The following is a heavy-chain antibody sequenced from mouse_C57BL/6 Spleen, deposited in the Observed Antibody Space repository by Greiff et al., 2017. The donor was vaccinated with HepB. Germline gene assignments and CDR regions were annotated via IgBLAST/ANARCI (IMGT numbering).Heavy chain of an antibody. V-gene: IGHV1-22*01. CDR2: INPNTGGT. Sequence: SGPELVKPGASVKMSCKASGYTFTDYNMHWVKQIHGKSLEWIGYINPNTGGTSYNQKFKGKATLPVNKSSSTAYRELRSLTSEDSAVYYGARYYDYDGLSWFAYWGQGTLVTVSA. D-gene: IGHD2-4*01. CDR1: GYTFTDYN. CDR3: ARYYDYDGLSWFAY. J-gene: IGHJ3*01.